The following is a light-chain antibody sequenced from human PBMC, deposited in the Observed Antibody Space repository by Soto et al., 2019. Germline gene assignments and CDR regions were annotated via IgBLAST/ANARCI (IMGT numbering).Light chain of an antibody. CDR1: QSLSKS. CDR3: QQSSNWPPEIT. V-gene: IGKV3-11*01. J-gene: IGKJ5*01. Sequence: DIVLTQAPATLSLSPGVRATLSCRASQSLSKSLVWYQQKPGQAPRLLIDGASNRATGVPDRFSGSGSGTDFILTISRLEPEDFAVYYCQQSSNWPPEITFGQGTRREIK. CDR2: GAS.